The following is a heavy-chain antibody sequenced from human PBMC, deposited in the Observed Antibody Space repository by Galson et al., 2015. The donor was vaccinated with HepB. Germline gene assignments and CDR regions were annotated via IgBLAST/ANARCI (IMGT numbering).Heavy chain of an antibody. D-gene: IGHD6-19*01. CDR2: TYYRSKWSY. V-gene: IGHV6-1*01. J-gene: IGHJ4*02. CDR1: GDSVSSNNAA. Sequence: CAISGDSVSSNNAAWNWIRQSPSRGLEWLGRTYYRSKWSYNYAVSVKSRITINPDKSKNQFSLQLNSVTPEDTAVYYCARSQQWLDYWGQGTLVTVSP. CDR3: ARSQQWLDY.